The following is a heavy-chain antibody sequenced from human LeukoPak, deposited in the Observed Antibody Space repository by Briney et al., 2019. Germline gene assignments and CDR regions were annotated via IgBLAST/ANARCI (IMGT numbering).Heavy chain of an antibody. CDR2: INPNSGGT. CDR3: ARVAGTLAYYFDY. J-gene: IGHJ4*02. Sequence: ASVKVSCKASGYTFTGYYMHWVRQAPGQGLEWMGWINPNSGGTNYAQKFQGRVTMTRDTSISTAYMELSRLRSDDTAVYYCARVAGTLAYYFDYWGQGTLVTVSS. D-gene: IGHD1-7*01. CDR1: GYTFTGYY. V-gene: IGHV1-2*02.